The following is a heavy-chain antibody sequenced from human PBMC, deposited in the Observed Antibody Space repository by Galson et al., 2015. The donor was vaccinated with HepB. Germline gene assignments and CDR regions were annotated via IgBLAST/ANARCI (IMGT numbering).Heavy chain of an antibody. CDR1: GFSLNTYRMC. J-gene: IGHJ4*02. CDR2: IDWDDDK. D-gene: IGHD5-18*01. CDR3: ARIKFEDTYGSYYFDY. V-gene: IGHV2-70*11. Sequence: PALVKPTQTLTLPCTFSGFSLNTYRMCVGWIRQPPGKALEWLARIDWDDDKYYNTSLESRLTISKDTSKNQVLLTMTNLDPVDTATYYCARIKFEDTYGSYYFDYWGQGILVTVSS.